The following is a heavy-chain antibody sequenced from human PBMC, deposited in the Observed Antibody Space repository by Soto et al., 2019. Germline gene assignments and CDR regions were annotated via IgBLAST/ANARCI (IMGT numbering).Heavy chain of an antibody. J-gene: IGHJ4*02. CDR3: ARKTISVPGAT. CDR2: IYYSGST. CDR1: GGSISSYY. D-gene: IGHD2-2*01. V-gene: IGHV4-59*01. Sequence: SETLSLTCTVAGGSISSYYWSWIRQPPGKGLEWIGYIYYSGSTNYNPSLKSRVTISVDTSKNQFSLKLSSVTAADTAVYYCARKTISVPGATWGQGTLVTVSS.